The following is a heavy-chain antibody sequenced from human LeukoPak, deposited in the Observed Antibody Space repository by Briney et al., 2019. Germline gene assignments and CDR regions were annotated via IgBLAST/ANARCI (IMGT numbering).Heavy chain of an antibody. CDR2: IYYSGST. CDR3: ARDGPPDTIFGVSGFDP. CDR1: GGSLSSGDYY. D-gene: IGHD3-3*01. J-gene: IGHJ5*02. Sequence: PSQTLSLTCTVSGGSLSSGDYYWSWIRQPPGKGLEWIGYIYYSGSTYYNPSLKRRVTISVDTSKNQFSLKLSSVTAADTAVYYCARDGPPDTIFGVSGFDPWGQGTLVTVSS. V-gene: IGHV4-30-4*08.